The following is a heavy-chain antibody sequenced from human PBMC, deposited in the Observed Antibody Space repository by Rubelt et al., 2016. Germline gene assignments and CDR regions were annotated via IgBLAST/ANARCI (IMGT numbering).Heavy chain of an antibody. CDR1: GFTFSSYA. CDR2: ISYDGSNK. Sequence: QVQLVESGGGVVQPGRSLRLSCAASGFTFSSYAMHWVRQAPGKGLEWVAVISYDGSNKYYADSVKGRFTISRDNSKNRLYLQMNSLRAEDTAVYYCAREVKRYGMDVWGQGTTVTVSS. CDR3: AREVKRYGMDV. D-gene: IGHD4-23*01. J-gene: IGHJ6*02. V-gene: IGHV3-30*04.